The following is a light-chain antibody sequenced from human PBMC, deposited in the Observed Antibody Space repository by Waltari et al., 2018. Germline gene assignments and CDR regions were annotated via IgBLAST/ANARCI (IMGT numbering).Light chain of an antibody. J-gene: IGLJ3*02. CDR1: SSNIGSNY. Sequence: QSVLTQPPSASGTPGQRVTISCSGSSSNIGSNYLYWYQQLPGAAPKLLIYRNNQRPSGVPDRFSGSKSGTSASLAISGRRSEDEADYYCAAWDDSLSGRVFGGGTKLTVL. CDR2: RNN. V-gene: IGLV1-47*01. CDR3: AAWDDSLSGRV.